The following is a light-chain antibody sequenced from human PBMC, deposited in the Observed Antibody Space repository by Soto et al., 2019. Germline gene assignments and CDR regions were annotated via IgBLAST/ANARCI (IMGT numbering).Light chain of an antibody. V-gene: IGLV3-1*01. J-gene: IGLJ2*01. Sequence: SYELTQPPSVSVSPGQTASISCFGDELGNKYTFWYQQKPGQSPVVVISQDTERPSGIPERFSGSNSGNTATLTISGTQAMDEADYYCQVWDASTVVFGAGTKLTVL. CDR2: QDT. CDR3: QVWDASTVV. CDR1: ELGNKY.